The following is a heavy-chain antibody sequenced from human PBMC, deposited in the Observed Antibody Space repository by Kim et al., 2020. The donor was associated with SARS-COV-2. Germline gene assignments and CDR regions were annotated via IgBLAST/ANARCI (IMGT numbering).Heavy chain of an antibody. V-gene: IGHV3-74*01. D-gene: IGHD3-22*01. CDR3: ARSLSSGWGVTDY. CDR2: INNDGSFT. J-gene: IGHJ4*02. CDR1: GFTFSNFL. Sequence: GGSLRLSCAGSGFTFSNFLIHWVRQAPGKGLVWVSRINNDGSFTSYADSVKGRFTISRDNAKNTVYLQMHSLRAEDTAVYYCARSLSSGWGVTDYWGQGTLVTVSS.